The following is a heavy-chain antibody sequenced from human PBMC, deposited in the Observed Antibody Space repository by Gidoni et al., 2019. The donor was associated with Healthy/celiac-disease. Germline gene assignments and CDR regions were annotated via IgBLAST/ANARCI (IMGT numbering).Heavy chain of an antibody. V-gene: IGHV4-34*01. Sequence: QVQLQQWGAGLLKPSETLSLTCAVYGVSFIGSYLCWIRQPPGKGLEWIGEINHSGSTNYNTSLKSRVTISVDTSKNQFSLKLSSVTAAETAVYYCARGFRAAAGKYYYYYYYMDVWGKGTTVTVSS. D-gene: IGHD6-13*01. CDR3: ARGFRAAAGKYYYYYYYMDV. CDR1: GVSFIGSY. CDR2: INHSGST. J-gene: IGHJ6*03.